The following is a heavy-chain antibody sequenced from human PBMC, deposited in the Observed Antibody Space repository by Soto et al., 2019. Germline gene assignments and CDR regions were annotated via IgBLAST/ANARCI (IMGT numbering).Heavy chain of an antibody. J-gene: IGHJ4*02. CDR3: AKDPWAEITGTTFDY. D-gene: IGHD1-20*01. CDR2: ISYDGSNK. Sequence: QVQLVESGGGVAQPGRSLRLSCAASGFTFSSYGMHWVRQAPGKGLEWVAVISYDGSNKYYADSVKGRFTISRDNSKNTLYLQMNSLRAEDTAVYYCAKDPWAEITGTTFDYWGQGTLVTVSS. CDR1: GFTFSSYG. V-gene: IGHV3-30*18.